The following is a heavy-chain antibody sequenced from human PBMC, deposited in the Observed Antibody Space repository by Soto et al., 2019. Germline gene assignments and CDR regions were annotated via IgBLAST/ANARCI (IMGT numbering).Heavy chain of an antibody. J-gene: IGHJ6*02. CDR2: IYYSGST. V-gene: IGHV4-30-4*08. CDR1: GGSTSRGGDC. CDR3: ARDRLVTVVVVVITSFYGMDV. Sequence: TLSLTGSVCGGSTSRGGDCWSWIGQPPGKGLEWIGHIYYSGSTYYNPSLKSRVTISVDASKNQFALKLSSVTAAHTAVSYCARDRLVTVVVVVITSFYGMDVRAQGTTVTVSS. D-gene: IGHD3-10*01.